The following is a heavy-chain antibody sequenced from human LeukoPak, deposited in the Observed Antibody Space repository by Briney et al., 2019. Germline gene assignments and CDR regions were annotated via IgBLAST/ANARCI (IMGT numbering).Heavy chain of an antibody. CDR1: EFTFSSYA. J-gene: IGHJ4*02. D-gene: IGHD3-22*01. CDR2: VTVSGGTT. CDR3: AKGTYDSRGHFDY. V-gene: IGHV3-23*01. Sequence: GGSLRLSCAASEFTFSSYAMQWVRQAPGKGLEWVSGVTVSGGTTYYTDSVKGRFTISRDNSKNTLYLQMNSLRAEDTAAYYCAKGTYDSRGHFDYWGQGTLVSVSS.